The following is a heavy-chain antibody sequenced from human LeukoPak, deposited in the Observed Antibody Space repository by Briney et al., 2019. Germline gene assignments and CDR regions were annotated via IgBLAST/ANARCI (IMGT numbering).Heavy chain of an antibody. CDR3: ARDQKGPGY. D-gene: IGHD6-13*01. J-gene: IGHJ4*02. V-gene: IGHV3-33*01. CDR1: GFTFSSYG. CDR2: IWYDGSNK. Sequence: GGSLRLSCAASGFTFSSYGMHWVRQAPGKGLEWAAVIWYDGSNKYYADSVKGRFTISRDNSKNTMYLQMNSLRADDTAVYYCARDQKGPGYWGQGTLVTVSS.